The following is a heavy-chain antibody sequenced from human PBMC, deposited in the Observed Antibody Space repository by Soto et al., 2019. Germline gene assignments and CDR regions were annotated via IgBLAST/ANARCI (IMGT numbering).Heavy chain of an antibody. J-gene: IGHJ4*02. V-gene: IGHV3-23*01. CDR3: AKDPGYCSGGSCYFDY. Sequence: GGSLRLYCAASGFTFSSYAMSWVRQAPGKGLEWVSAISGSGGSTYYADSVKGRFTISRDNSKNTLYLQMNSLRAEDTAVYYCAKDPGYCSGGSCYFDYWGQGTLVTVSS. CDR1: GFTFSSYA. CDR2: ISGSGGST. D-gene: IGHD2-15*01.